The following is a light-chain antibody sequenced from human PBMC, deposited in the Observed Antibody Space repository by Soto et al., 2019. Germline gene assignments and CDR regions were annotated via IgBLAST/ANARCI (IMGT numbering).Light chain of an antibody. CDR1: SSDVGGYNY. CDR3: SSYTSSSYV. CDR2: EVS. Sequence: QSALTQPASVSGSPGQSITISCTGTSSDVGGYNYVSWYQQHPGKAPKLMIYEVSNRPSGVSNRFSGSKSGNTASLTISGLQAEDEADYYWSSYTSSSYVFGTGTKLTVL. J-gene: IGLJ1*01. V-gene: IGLV2-14*01.